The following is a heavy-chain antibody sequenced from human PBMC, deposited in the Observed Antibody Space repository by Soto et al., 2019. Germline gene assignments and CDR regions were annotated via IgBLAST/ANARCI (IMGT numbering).Heavy chain of an antibody. Sequence: QVQLVQSGAEVKRPGSSVKVSCKASGDTFNFYSINWVRQAPGLGLEWMGRVNPIVSMSNYAQKFQGRATMTTDKPTSTAYMELSSLRSEDTAIYYCASSSGSGYRAFDYWGQGALVTVSS. V-gene: IGHV1-69*02. J-gene: IGHJ4*02. CDR2: VNPIVSMS. CDR3: ASSSGSGYRAFDY. CDR1: GDTFNFYS. D-gene: IGHD3-10*01.